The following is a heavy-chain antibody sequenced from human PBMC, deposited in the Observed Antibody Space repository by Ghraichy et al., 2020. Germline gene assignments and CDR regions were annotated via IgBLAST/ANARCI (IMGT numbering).Heavy chain of an antibody. CDR3: ARTTVQTQTAFDI. J-gene: IGHJ3*02. CDR1: GGSISSGGYS. D-gene: IGHD4-17*01. CDR2: IYHSGST. Sequence: SETLSLTCAVSGGSISSGGYSWSWIRQPPGKGLEWIGYIYHSGSTYYNPSLKSRVTISVDRSKNQFSLKLSSVTAADTAVYYCARTTVQTQTAFDIWGQGTMVTVSS. V-gene: IGHV4-30-2*01.